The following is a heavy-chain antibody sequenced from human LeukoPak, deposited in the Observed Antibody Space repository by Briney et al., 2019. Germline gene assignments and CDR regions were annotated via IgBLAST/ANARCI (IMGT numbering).Heavy chain of an antibody. CDR2: IYYSGST. V-gene: IGHV4-30-4*01. D-gene: IGHD2-15*01. Sequence: SQTLSLTRTVSGGSISSGDYYWSWIRQPPGKGLEWIGYIYYSGSTYYNPSLKSRVTISVDTSKNQFSLKLSSVTAADTAVYYCARDTRCSGGSCYSGYYYGMGVWGQGTTVTVSS. J-gene: IGHJ6*02. CDR1: GGSISSGDYY. CDR3: ARDTRCSGGSCYSGYYYGMGV.